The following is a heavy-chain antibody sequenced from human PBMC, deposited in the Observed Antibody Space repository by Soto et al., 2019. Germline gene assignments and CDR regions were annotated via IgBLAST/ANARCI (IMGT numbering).Heavy chain of an antibody. CDR2: INHSGST. Sequence: QVQLQQWGAGLLKPSETLSLTCAVYGGSFSGYYWSWIRQPPGKGLEWIGEINHSGSTNYNPSLKGQVTFSVDTSTVQFSLKLSSVTAADTAVYYCARVSGIYYYGMDVWGQGTTVTVSS. CDR1: GGSFSGYY. J-gene: IGHJ6*02. CDR3: ARVSGIYYYGMDV. V-gene: IGHV4-34*01. D-gene: IGHD3-10*01.